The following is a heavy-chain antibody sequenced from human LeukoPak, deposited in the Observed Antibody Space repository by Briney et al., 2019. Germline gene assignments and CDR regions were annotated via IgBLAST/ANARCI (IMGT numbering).Heavy chain of an antibody. CDR1: GFSLSTPGMR. V-gene: IGHV2-70*04. CDR2: IGWDDDK. D-gene: IGHD1-26*01. Sequence: SGPTLVNPTQTLTLTCSFSGFSLSTPGMRVSWIRQPPGKALEWLARIGWDDDKFYRTSLRTRLTISKDTSKDQVVLTMTHMDPVDTGTYYCARMAYSGSYWTSFDYWGKGTLVIVSS. CDR3: ARMAYSGSYWTSFDY. J-gene: IGHJ4*02.